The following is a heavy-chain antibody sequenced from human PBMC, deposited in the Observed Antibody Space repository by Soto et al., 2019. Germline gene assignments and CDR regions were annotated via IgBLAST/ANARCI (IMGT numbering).Heavy chain of an antibody. CDR2: IYYSGTT. Sequence: QVQLQESGPGLVKPSETLSLTCTVSGDSISTYYWRWIRQPPGKGLEWIGYIYYSGTTSYNPSLXGRVTTSLDSXXHXFXXTLSSVTAADTAVYYCARENRAYCGGDCYSYFFDYWGPGTLVAVSS. D-gene: IGHD2-21*02. V-gene: IGHV4-59*01. CDR3: ARENRAYCGGDCYSYFFDY. J-gene: IGHJ4*02. CDR1: GDSISTYY.